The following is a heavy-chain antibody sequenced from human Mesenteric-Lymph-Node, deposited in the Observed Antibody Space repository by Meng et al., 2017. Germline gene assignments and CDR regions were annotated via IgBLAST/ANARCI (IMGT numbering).Heavy chain of an antibody. CDR2: IYHSGST. Sequence: QGQVQGPGPGLGSPSGTLSLTCVVPGSSIRSGNCWNWVRQPPGKGLEWIGDIYHSGSTNYNPSLKSRVTISVDKSKNQFSLKLSSVTAADTAMYYCARGGGCSSSSCDLDYWGQGLLVTVSS. J-gene: IGHJ4*02. D-gene: IGHD2-2*01. CDR1: GSSIRSGNC. V-gene: IGHV4-4*02. CDR3: ARGGGCSSSSCDLDY.